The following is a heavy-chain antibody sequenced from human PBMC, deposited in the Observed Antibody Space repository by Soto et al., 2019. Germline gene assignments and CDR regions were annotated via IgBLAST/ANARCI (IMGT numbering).Heavy chain of an antibody. J-gene: IGHJ5*02. CDR3: ARLAAAGKDNWFDP. D-gene: IGHD6-13*01. CDR2: IYHSGST. V-gene: IGHV4-30-2*01. CDR1: GGSISSGGYS. Sequence: PSETLSLTCAVSGGSISSGGYSWSWIRQPPGKGLEWIGYIYHSGSTYYNPSLKSRVTISVDRSKNQFSLKLSSVTAADTAVYYCARLAAAGKDNWFDPWGQGTLVTV.